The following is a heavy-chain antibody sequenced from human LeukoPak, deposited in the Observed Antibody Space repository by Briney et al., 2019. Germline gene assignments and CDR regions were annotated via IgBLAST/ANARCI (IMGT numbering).Heavy chain of an antibody. CDR1: GFSFGRHA. CDR2: IFDSGAPT. V-gene: IGHV3-23*01. D-gene: IGHD3-16*01. J-gene: IGHJ3*02. Sequence: GGSLRLSCVASGFSFGRHAMNWVRQAPGKGLEWVGSIFDSGAPTYYADSVEGRFTISRDTSKNTLYVQMESLRAEDTAVYYCTKAVGGGRDAYDIWGQGTMVTVSS. CDR3: TKAVGGGRDAYDI.